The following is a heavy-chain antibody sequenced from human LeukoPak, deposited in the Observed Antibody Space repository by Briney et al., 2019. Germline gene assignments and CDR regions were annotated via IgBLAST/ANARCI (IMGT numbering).Heavy chain of an antibody. CDR2: ISSGSNTI. CDR3: ARDHGDYNFDY. D-gene: IGHD4-17*01. Sequence: GGSLRLSCAASGFTFSDYALNWVRQAPGKGLEWVSYISSGSNTIYYADSVKGRFTISRDNAKNSLYLQMNSLRAEDTAVYYCARDHGDYNFDYWGQGTLVTVSS. CDR1: GFTFSDYA. J-gene: IGHJ4*02. V-gene: IGHV3-48*04.